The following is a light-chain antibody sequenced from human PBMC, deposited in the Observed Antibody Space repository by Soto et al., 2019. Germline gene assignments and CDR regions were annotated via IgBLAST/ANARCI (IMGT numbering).Light chain of an antibody. V-gene: IGLV2-14*01. J-gene: IGLJ2*01. CDR2: DVS. Sequence: QSALTQPASVSGSPGQSITISCTGTSSDGGGYKYVAWYQQYPGKAPKLIIYDVSNRPSGVSTRFSGSKSGNTASLTLSDLQAEDEADYYCTSYTNSGTLVLFGGGTKLTVL. CDR3: TSYTNSGTLVL. CDR1: SSDGGGYKY.